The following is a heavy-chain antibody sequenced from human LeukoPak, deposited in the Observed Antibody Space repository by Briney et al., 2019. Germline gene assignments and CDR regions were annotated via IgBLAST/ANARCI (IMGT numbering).Heavy chain of an antibody. D-gene: IGHD2-15*01. J-gene: IGHJ5*02. CDR1: GFTFSTYG. Sequence: GGFLRLSCAASGFTFSTYGMHWVRQAPGEGLEWVAVIWFDGINKYYADSVKGRFTISRDNSYNTLYLQMNSLRVEDTAVYYCAKAFSPAATWFDPWGQGTLVTVSS. CDR3: AKAFSPAATWFDP. V-gene: IGHV3-33*06. CDR2: IWFDGINK.